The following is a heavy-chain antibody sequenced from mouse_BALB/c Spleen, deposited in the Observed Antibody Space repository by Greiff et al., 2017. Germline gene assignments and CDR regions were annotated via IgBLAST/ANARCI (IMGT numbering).Heavy chain of an antibody. V-gene: IGHV5-9-3*01. J-gene: IGHJ2*01. CDR1: GFTFSSYA. Sequence: EVQLVESGGGLVKPGGSLKLSCAASGFTFSSYAMSWVRQTPEKRLEWVATISSGGSYTYYPDSVKGRFTISRDNAKNTLYLQMSSLRSEDTAMYYCAREGITWGQGTTLTVSS. D-gene: IGHD1-1*01. CDR3: AREGIT. CDR2: ISSGGSYT.